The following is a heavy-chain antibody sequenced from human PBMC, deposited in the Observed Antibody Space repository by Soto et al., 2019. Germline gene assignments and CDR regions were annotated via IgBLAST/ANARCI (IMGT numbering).Heavy chain of an antibody. CDR2: IYYSGST. J-gene: IGHJ4*02. Sequence: PSETLSLTCTVSGGSISSGGYYWSWIRQHPGKGLEWIGYIYYSGSTYYNPSLKSRVTISVDTSKNQFSLKLSSVTAADTAVYYCARGNSSSWYYFDYWGQGTLVTVSS. CDR3: ARGNSSSWYYFDY. CDR1: GGSISSGGYY. D-gene: IGHD6-13*01. V-gene: IGHV4-31*03.